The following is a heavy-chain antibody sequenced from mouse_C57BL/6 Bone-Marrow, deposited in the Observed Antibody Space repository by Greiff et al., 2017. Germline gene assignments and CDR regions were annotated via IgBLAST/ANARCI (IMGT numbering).Heavy chain of an antibody. Sequence: QVQLQQSGAELARPGASVKLSCKASGYTFTSYGISWVKQRTGQGLEWIGEIYPRSGNTYYNEKFKGKATLTADKSSSTAYMELRSLTSEDSAVYFCAREGDDGPYCDYWGQGTTLTVSS. CDR2: IYPRSGNT. J-gene: IGHJ2*01. D-gene: IGHD2-3*01. V-gene: IGHV1-81*01. CDR1: GYTFTSYG. CDR3: AREGDDGPYCDY.